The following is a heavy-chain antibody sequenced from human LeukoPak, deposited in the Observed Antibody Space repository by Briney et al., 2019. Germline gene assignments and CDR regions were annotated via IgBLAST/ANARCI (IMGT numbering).Heavy chain of an antibody. CDR2: IYTRGGT. Sequence: SETLSLTCTVSAASIISAHHHWHWLRQSAGKGLEWIAHIYTRGGTKYNPSLKGRVSISIDTSKNQFSLKLTSVLAADTGVYYCARDYFDSSLYLGYWGQGALVAVSS. CDR3: ARDYFDSSLYLGY. CDR1: AASIISAHHH. V-gene: IGHV4-61*09. J-gene: IGHJ4*02. D-gene: IGHD3-22*01.